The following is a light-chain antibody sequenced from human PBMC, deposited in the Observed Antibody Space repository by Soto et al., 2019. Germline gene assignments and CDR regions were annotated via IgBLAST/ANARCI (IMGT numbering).Light chain of an antibody. CDR3: QQLNNYPIT. Sequence: IQLTQSPSSLSASVGDRVTITCRASQGVNSYLAWYQQKPGKGPKLLMYAASALQSGVPSRFSGTGSGTDFTLTISSLQPEDFATYYCQQLNNYPITFGQGTRLEIK. CDR1: QGVNSY. V-gene: IGKV1-9*01. J-gene: IGKJ5*01. CDR2: AAS.